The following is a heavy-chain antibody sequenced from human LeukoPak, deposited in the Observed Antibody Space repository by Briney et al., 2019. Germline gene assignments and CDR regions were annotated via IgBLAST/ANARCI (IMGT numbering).Heavy chain of an antibody. D-gene: IGHD2-8*01. J-gene: IGHJ4*02. Sequence: SETLSLTCAVSGVSVSGSKFLWGWIRQRPGKELEWIGSSSCSGNTYYDPSLNSLVTPSVNTSKNQFSLKLTSVPGADSAVYYCAGLGVMVLVYHSDYWGQGTPVTVSS. CDR3: AGLGVMVLVYHSDY. CDR2: SSCSGNT. CDR1: GVSVSGSKFL. V-gene: IGHV4-39*07.